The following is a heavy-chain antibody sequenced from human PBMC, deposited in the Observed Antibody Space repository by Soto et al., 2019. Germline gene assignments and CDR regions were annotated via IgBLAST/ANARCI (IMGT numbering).Heavy chain of an antibody. J-gene: IGHJ3*02. CDR2: INSDGSST. V-gene: IGHV3-74*01. CDR3: ARRYGSAFDI. Sequence: PGGSLRLPCAGSGFTLSSYWMHWVRQAPGKGLVGVSRINSDGSSTSYADSVKGRFTISRDNAKNTLYLQMNSLRAEDTAVYYCARRYGSAFDIWGHGTMVTVSS. D-gene: IGHD4-17*01. CDR1: GFTLSSYW.